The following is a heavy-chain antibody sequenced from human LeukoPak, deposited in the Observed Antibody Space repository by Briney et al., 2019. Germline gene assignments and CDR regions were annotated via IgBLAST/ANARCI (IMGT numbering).Heavy chain of an antibody. CDR3: AKSRGDTGGYYYSYFDY. CDR1: GFTFSSYT. J-gene: IGHJ4*02. D-gene: IGHD3-22*01. CDR2: ISYDGRNK. Sequence: GRSLRLSCVASGFTFSSYTMHWVRQAPGKGLEWVAVISYDGRNKYYADSVKGRFTISRDNSKNTLYLQMNSLRAEDTAVYYCAKSRGDTGGYYYSYFDYWGQGTLVTVSS. V-gene: IGHV3-30-3*02.